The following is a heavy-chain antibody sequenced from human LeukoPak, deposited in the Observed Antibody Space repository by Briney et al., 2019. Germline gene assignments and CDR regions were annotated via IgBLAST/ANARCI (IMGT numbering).Heavy chain of an antibody. Sequence: ASVKVSCKASGYTFTSYGISWVRQAPGQGLEWMGWISVYNGDTNYAQKLKGRITMTPDTYTSTVYMQLSSLRSDDTAVYYGARYSSLYTSSPTYYCGQGTLVTVSS. CDR3: ARYSSLYTSSPTYY. CDR1: GYTFTSYG. J-gene: IGHJ4*02. D-gene: IGHD6-13*01. V-gene: IGHV1-18*04. CDR2: ISVYNGDT.